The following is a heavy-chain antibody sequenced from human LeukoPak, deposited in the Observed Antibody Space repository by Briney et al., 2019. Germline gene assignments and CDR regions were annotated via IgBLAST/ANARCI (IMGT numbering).Heavy chain of an antibody. CDR2: IRYDATIK. CDR1: GFTFSNYG. CDR3: AKDKIWGEDYFDY. J-gene: IGHJ4*02. D-gene: IGHD3-16*01. V-gene: IGHV3-30*02. Sequence: GGSLRLSCAVSGFTFSNYGMHWVRQAPGKGLEWVAFIRYDATIKYYADSVKGRFTMSRDNSKNTLFLQMDSLRVEDTAVYYCAKDKIWGEDYFDYWGQGTLVTVSS.